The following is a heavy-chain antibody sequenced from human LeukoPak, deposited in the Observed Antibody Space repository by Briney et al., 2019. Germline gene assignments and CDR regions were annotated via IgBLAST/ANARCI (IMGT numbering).Heavy chain of an antibody. D-gene: IGHD3-10*01. V-gene: IGHV1-46*01. J-gene: IGHJ3*02. Sequence: ASVKVSCKASGYTFTSYYIHWVRQAPGQGLEWMGIIDPSGGSTSSAQNFQDRVTMTRDTSTSTVYMELSRLRSDDTAVYYCARAEDYYGSGSKKRVGAFDIWGQGTMVTVSS. CDR1: GYTFTSYY. CDR2: IDPSGGST. CDR3: ARAEDYYGSGSKKRVGAFDI.